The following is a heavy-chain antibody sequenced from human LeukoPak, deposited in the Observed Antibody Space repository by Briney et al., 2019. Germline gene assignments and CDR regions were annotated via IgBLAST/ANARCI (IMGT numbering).Heavy chain of an antibody. V-gene: IGHV4-59*12. J-gene: IGHJ6*02. CDR2: IYYSGST. D-gene: IGHD6-19*01. CDR1: GGSISSYY. Sequence: SETLSLTCTVSGGSISSYYWSWIRQPPGKGLEWIGYIYYSGSTNYNPSLKSRVTISVDTSKNQFSLKLSSVTAADTAVYYCAREIPDSSGWYGERYYYGMDVWGQGTTVTVSS. CDR3: AREIPDSSGWYGERYYYGMDV.